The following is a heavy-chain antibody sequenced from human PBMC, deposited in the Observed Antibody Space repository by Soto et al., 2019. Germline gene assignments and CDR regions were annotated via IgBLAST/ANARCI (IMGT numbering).Heavy chain of an antibody. Sequence: GGSLRLSCAASGFTFSSYAMSWVRQAPGKGLEWVSAISGSGGSTYYADSVKGRFTISRDNSKNTLYLQMNSLRAEDTAVYYCATAGYSSNPGSFASRSQTPGAFDIWGQGTMVTVSS. CDR1: GFTFSSYA. V-gene: IGHV3-23*01. J-gene: IGHJ3*02. CDR2: ISGSGGST. CDR3: ATAGYSSNPGSFASRSQTPGAFDI. D-gene: IGHD6-13*01.